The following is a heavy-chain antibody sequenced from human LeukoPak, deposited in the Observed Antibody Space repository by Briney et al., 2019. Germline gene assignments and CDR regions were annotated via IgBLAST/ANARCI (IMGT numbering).Heavy chain of an antibody. CDR2: INPNSGNR. V-gene: IGHV1-8*03. D-gene: IGHD3-22*01. CDR3: ARFYYDSSGYFDY. J-gene: IGHJ4*02. CDR1: GYTFTTLD. Sequence: ASVKVSCKASGYTFTTLDINWVRQAAGQGLEWMGWINPNSGNRGYAQKFQGRVTITRDTSISTAYMELSSLRSEDTAVYYCARFYYDSSGYFDYWGQGTLVTVSS.